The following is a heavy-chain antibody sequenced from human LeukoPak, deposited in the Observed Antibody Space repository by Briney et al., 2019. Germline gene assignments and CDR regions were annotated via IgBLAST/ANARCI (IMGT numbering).Heavy chain of an antibody. V-gene: IGHV4-31*03. D-gene: IGHD1-26*01. J-gene: IGHJ4*02. CDR2: IYYSGST. CDR1: GGSISSGGYY. Sequence: SETLSLTCTVSGGSISSGGYYWSWIRQHPGKGLEWMGYIYYSGSTYYNPSLKSRVTISVDTSKNQFSLKLSSVTAADTAVYYCAREDRYSGSYYAEFDYWGQGTLVTVSS. CDR3: AREDRYSGSYYAEFDY.